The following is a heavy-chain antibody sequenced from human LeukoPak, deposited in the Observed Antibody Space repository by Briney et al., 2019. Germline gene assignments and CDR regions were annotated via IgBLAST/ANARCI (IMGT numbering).Heavy chain of an antibody. CDR3: ARDLGGSGSYYFDF. D-gene: IGHD3-10*01. J-gene: IGHJ4*02. Sequence: SETLSLTCAVYGGSFSGYYWSWIRQPPGKGLEWIGEINHSGSTNYNPSLKSRVTISVDTSKNQFSLKLSSVTAADTAVYYCARDLGGSGSYYFDFWGQGTLVTVSS. CDR1: GGSFSGYY. V-gene: IGHV4-34*01. CDR2: INHSGST.